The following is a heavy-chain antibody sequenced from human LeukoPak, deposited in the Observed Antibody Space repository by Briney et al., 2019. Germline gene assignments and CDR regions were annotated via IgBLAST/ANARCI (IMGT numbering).Heavy chain of an antibody. Sequence: GRSLRLSCAASGFTFDDYAMHWVRQAPGKGLEWVSGISWISDSIDYADSVKGRFTISRDSAKNSLYLQMNSLRAEDTALYYCAKGIRGATIRDGMDVWGQGTTVTVSS. CDR3: AKGIRGATIRDGMDV. CDR1: GFTFDDYA. D-gene: IGHD5-12*01. V-gene: IGHV3-9*01. J-gene: IGHJ6*02. CDR2: ISWISDSI.